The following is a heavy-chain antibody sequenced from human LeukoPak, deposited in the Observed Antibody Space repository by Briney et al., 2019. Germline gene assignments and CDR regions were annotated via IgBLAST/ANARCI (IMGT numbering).Heavy chain of an antibody. V-gene: IGHV3-49*04. CDR2: IRSRTSGGAT. J-gene: IGHJ4*02. CDR1: AFTCGDYA. D-gene: IGHD2-21*02. Sequence: GGSLRLSCTASAFTCGDYAMSWVRQAPGKGLEWVGFIRSRTSGGATAYAASVKGRFTISRDDSKSIAYLQMDSLKTEDTAVYYCTRGAYCGADCSYYFDYWGQGTLVTVSS. CDR3: TRGAYCGADCSYYFDY.